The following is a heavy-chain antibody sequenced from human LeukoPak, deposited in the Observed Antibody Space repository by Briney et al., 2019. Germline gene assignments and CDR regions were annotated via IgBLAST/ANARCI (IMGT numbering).Heavy chain of an antibody. Sequence: ASVKVSCKASRYTFTGYYMHWVRQAPGQGLEWMGWINPNSGGTNCAQKFQGRVTMTRDTSISTAYMELTRLTSDDTAVYYCARDGQSIAVRPMDYWGQGTLVTVST. CDR2: INPNSGGT. J-gene: IGHJ4*02. D-gene: IGHD6-6*01. CDR1: RYTFTGYY. CDR3: ARDGQSIAVRPMDY. V-gene: IGHV1-2*02.